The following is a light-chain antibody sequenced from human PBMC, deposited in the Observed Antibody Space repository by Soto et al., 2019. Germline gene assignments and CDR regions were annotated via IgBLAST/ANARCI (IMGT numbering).Light chain of an antibody. CDR3: TSLTTSTTMI. J-gene: IGLJ2*01. Sequence: QSVLTQPASVSGSPGQSITISCTGTSSDIGAYNFVSWYQQHPGKAPKLMLYDVNIRPSGVSNRFSGSKSGNTASLTISGLQAEDAADYYCTSLTTSTTMIFGGGTKLTVL. V-gene: IGLV2-14*03. CDR1: SSDIGAYNF. CDR2: DVN.